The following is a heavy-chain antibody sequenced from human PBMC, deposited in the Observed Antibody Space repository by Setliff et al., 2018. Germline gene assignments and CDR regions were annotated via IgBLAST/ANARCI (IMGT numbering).Heavy chain of an antibody. CDR3: TTEGESELDY. V-gene: IGHV3-15*05. CDR2: IKSNTDGGTT. CDR1: GFTLTNAW. Sequence: GGSLRLSCTASGFTLTNAWINWVRQAPGKGLEWVGRIKSNTDGGTTDYAAPVKGRFTLSRDDSKNTLYLEMNSLETEDTALYYCTTEGESELDYWGQGTLVTVSS. J-gene: IGHJ4*02.